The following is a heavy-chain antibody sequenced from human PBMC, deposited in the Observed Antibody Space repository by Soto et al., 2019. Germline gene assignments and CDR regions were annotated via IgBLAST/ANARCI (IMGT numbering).Heavy chain of an antibody. CDR3: ARGSGDYEWDNRFDP. Sequence: QVQLVQSGAEVKKPGSAVKVACKASGGTFSSYTISWVRQAPGQGLEWMGRIIPVLGIANYAQKFQGRVTITADKSTSTAYMELSSLSSEDTAVYYCARGSGDYEWDNRFDPWGQGTLVTVSS. D-gene: IGHD4-17*01. CDR2: IIPVLGIA. V-gene: IGHV1-69*02. J-gene: IGHJ5*02. CDR1: GGTFSSYT.